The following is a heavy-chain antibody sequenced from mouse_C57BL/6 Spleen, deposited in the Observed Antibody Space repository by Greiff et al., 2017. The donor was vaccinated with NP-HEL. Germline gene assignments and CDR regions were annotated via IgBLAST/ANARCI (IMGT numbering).Heavy chain of an antibody. CDR1: GYTFTDYE. CDR2: IDPETGGT. V-gene: IGHV1-15*01. Sequence: QVHVKQSGAELVRPGASVTLSCKASGYTFTDYEMHWVKQTPVHGLEWIGAIDPETGGTAYNQKFKGKAILTADKSSSTAYMELRSLTSEDSAVYYCTRWYPDYWGQGTTLTVSS. CDR3: TRWYPDY. J-gene: IGHJ2*01. D-gene: IGHD1-1*02.